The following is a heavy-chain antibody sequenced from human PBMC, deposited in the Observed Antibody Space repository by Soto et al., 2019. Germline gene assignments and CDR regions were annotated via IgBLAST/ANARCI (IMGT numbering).Heavy chain of an antibody. CDR1: GLTFRDAW. CDR2: IRGTTNGGTT. CDR3: TTDLKWSGGDH. J-gene: IGHJ5*02. V-gene: IGHV3-15*07. Sequence: EVQLVESGGGLVKPGGSLRLSCVVSGLTFRDAWVNWVRQAPGEGLEWVGRIRGTTNGGTTDYAAPVKGRFTISRDDSKNTVYLQSNSLKVEDTAIYHCTTDLKWSGGDHWGQGTLVSVSS. D-gene: IGHD3-10*01.